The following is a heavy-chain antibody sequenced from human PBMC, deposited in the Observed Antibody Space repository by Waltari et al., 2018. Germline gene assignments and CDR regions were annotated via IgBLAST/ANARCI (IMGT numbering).Heavy chain of an antibody. CDR2: IIPIFGTA. CDR1: GGTFSSYA. Sequence: QVQLVQSGAEVKKPGSSVKVPCKASGGTFSSYAIRWVRQAPGPGLGGEGGKEGIIPIFGTANYAQKFQGRVTITADESTSTAYMELSSLRSEDTAVYYCARDLLANWGPRGYYYGMDVWGQGTTVTVSS. V-gene: IGHV1-69*01. J-gene: IGHJ6*02. D-gene: IGHD7-27*01. CDR3: ARDLLANWGPRGYYYGMDV.